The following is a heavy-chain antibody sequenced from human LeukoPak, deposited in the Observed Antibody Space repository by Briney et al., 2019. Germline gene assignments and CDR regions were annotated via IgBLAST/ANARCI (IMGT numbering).Heavy chain of an antibody. V-gene: IGHV3-53*01. CDR2: IYNGGST. CDR3: ARAPEKATVTSA. Sequence: GGSLRLSCAPSGFTASNNYMSWVRQAPGKGLESVSVIYNGGSTYYADSVKGRFTISRDNAKNSLYLQMNSLRAEDTAVYYCARAPEKATVTSAWGQGTLVTVSS. D-gene: IGHD4-11*01. CDR1: GFTASNNY. J-gene: IGHJ5*02.